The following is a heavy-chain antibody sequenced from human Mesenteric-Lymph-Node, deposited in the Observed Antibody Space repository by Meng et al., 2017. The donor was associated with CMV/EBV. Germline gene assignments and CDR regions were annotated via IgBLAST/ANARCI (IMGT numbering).Heavy chain of an antibody. Sequence: SKTLSLTCSVSGGSISSDFWTWIRQPPGKGLEWIGYVYNSGSTDYNPSLKSRVTILVDTSKKQFSLKLTSVTAADTAVYYCARDVGGYYDSWGQGTLVTVSS. CDR1: GGSISSDF. CDR2: VYNSGST. CDR3: ARDVGGYYDS. V-gene: IGHV4-59*01. J-gene: IGHJ4*02.